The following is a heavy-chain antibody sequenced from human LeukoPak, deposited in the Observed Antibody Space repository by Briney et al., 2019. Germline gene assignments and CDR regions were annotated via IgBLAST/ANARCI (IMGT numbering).Heavy chain of an antibody. D-gene: IGHD3-22*01. J-gene: IGHJ2*01. CDR1: GGTFSSYA. V-gene: IGHV1-69*13. Sequence: SVKVSCKASGGTFSSYAISWVRQAPGQGLEWMGGIIPIFGTAHYAQKFQGRVTITADESTSTAYMELSCLRSEDTAVYYCARDGSYYDSSGLSYWYFGLWGRGTLVTVSS. CDR2: IIPIFGTA. CDR3: ARDGSYYDSSGLSYWYFGL.